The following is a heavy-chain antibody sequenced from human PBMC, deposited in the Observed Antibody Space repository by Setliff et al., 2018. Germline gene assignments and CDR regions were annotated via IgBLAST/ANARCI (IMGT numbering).Heavy chain of an antibody. Sequence: PSETLSLTCTVSGGSISNYYWSWIRQPAGKGLEWIGRIYTSGSTNYNPSLQSRVTMSVDTSKNQFSLKLSSVTAADTAVYYCARVRWSQFRDAFDIWGQGTMVTVSS. CDR1: GGSISNYY. CDR2: IYTSGST. D-gene: IGHD2-21*01. V-gene: IGHV4-4*07. J-gene: IGHJ3*02. CDR3: ARVRWSQFRDAFDI.